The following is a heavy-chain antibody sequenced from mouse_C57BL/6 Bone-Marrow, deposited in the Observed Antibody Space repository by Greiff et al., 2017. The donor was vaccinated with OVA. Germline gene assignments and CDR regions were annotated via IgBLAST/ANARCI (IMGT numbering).Heavy chain of an antibody. D-gene: IGHD1-1*01. Sequence: EVKVVESGEGLVKPGGSLKLSCAASGFTFSSYAMSWVRQTPEKRLEWVAYISSGGDYIYYADTVKGRFTISRDNARNTLYLQMSSLKSEDTAMYYCTRGKGITTVSDYWGQGTTLTVSS. CDR2: ISSGGDYI. CDR3: TRGKGITTVSDY. CDR1: GFTFSSYA. V-gene: IGHV5-9-1*02. J-gene: IGHJ2*01.